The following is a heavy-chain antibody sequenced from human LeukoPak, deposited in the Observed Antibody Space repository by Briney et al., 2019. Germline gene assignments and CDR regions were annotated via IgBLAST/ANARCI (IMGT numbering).Heavy chain of an antibody. CDR2: IYPGDSDT. Sequence: GESLKISCKGSGYSFTSYWIGWVRQMPGKGLEWMGIIYPGDSDTRYSPSFQGQVTISADKSISTAYLQWSSLKASDTAMYYCARRLDYYDSSGYYLPTDSDFDYWDQGTLVTVSS. J-gene: IGHJ4*02. D-gene: IGHD3-22*01. CDR1: GYSFTSYW. V-gene: IGHV5-51*01. CDR3: ARRLDYYDSSGYYLPTDSDFDY.